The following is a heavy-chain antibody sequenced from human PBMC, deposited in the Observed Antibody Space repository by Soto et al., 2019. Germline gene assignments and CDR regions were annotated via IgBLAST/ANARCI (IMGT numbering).Heavy chain of an antibody. J-gene: IGHJ6*02. CDR2: ISTRSTYT. Sequence: QVLLVESGGGLVKAGGSLRLSCAASGFIFSDYYMSWVRQTPGTGLEWVSYISTRSTYTKYADSVKGRFTISRDNTKNSLYLQMDSLRVEDTAVYYCARDLAWKRGKVGRYYYGMDVWGQGTTVTVSS. V-gene: IGHV3-11*06. CDR3: ARDLAWKRGKVGRYYYGMDV. CDR1: GFIFSDYY. D-gene: IGHD1-1*01.